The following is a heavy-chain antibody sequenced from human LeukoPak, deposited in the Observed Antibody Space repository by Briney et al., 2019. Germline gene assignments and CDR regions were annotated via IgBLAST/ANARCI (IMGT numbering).Heavy chain of an antibody. CDR2: IIPFFATS. CDR1: GGTFSSYA. V-gene: IGHV1-69*05. Sequence: ASVNVSCKASGGTFSSYAISWVRQAPGQGLDWMGGIIPFFATSNYAQKLQGRLTMTTDTSTRAAYMELRGLRSDDTDGCSFARDYYDSSGSIDYWGQGTLVTVSS. D-gene: IGHD3-22*01. CDR3: ARDYYDSSGSIDY. J-gene: IGHJ4*02.